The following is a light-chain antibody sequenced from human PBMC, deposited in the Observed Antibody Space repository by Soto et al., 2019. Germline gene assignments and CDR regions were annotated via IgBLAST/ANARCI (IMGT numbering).Light chain of an antibody. V-gene: IGKV3-15*01. CDR1: HRVSSY. CDR2: ATS. CDR3: QQYNNWPLT. J-gene: IGKJ4*01. Sequence: EIVMTQSPATLSVSPGERATLSCRASHRVSSYLAWYQQKPGQAPRLLIYATSTRATGIPARFSGSGSGTEVTLTISSLQSEDFAVYYCQQYNNWPLTFGGGTKVEIK.